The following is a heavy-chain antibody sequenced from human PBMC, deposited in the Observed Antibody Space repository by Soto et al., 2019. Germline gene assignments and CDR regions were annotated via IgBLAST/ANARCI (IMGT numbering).Heavy chain of an antibody. D-gene: IGHD6-13*01. CDR3: ARDRSSSWPPAPYYYYGMDV. CDR2: ISSSGSTI. CDR1: GFTFSSYE. J-gene: IGHJ6*02. V-gene: IGHV3-48*03. Sequence: GSLRLSCAASGFTFSSYEMNWVRQAPGKGLEWVSYISSSGSTIYYADSVKGRFTISRDNAKNSLYLQMNSLRAEDTAVYYCARDRSSSWPPAPYYYYGMDVWGQGTTVTVSS.